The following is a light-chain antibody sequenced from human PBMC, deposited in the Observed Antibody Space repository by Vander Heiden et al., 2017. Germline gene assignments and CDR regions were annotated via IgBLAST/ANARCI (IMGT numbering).Light chain of an antibody. V-gene: IGLV1-40*01. CDR1: RPNTGAGDD. Sequence: QSVLTHAPTVSGAPGQRVTSPCTGSRPNTGAGDDVRGHQQPPGASTRPLIFGNDNRPSGVPVLFSGSKSCTSVSLAITGLQAEDEADYYCQSYDTSLSGYVIFGGGTRLTVL. CDR2: GND. CDR3: QSYDTSLSGYVI. J-gene: IGLJ2*01.